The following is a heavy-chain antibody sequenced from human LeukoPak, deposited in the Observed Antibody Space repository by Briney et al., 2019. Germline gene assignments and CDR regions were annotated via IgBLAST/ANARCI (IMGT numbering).Heavy chain of an antibody. J-gene: IGHJ5*02. V-gene: IGHV3-33*06. CDR1: GFTFRSHG. D-gene: IGHD5-18*01. Sequence: GRSLRLSCAASGFTFRSHGMHWVRQAPGKGLEWVALIWYDGSKKNYADSVKGRFTISRDDSKSTLYLQINSLRAEGTAVYYCAKDLSYGSNWFDPWGQGTLVTVSS. CDR2: IWYDGSKK. CDR3: AKDLSYGSNWFDP.